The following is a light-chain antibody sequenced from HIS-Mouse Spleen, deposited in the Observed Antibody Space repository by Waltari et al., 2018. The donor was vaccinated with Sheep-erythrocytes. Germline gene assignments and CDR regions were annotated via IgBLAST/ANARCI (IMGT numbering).Light chain of an antibody. CDR2: DVS. J-gene: IGLJ3*02. CDR1: SSDVGGYNY. V-gene: IGLV2-11*01. CDR3: CSYAGSSTPWV. Sequence: QSALTQPRSVSGSPGQSVTISCTGTSSDVGGYNYVSWYQQHPGKAPKLLIYDVSKRPSGVPDRFSGSKSGNTASLTIAGLQAEDEADYDCCSYAGSSTPWVFGGGTKLTVL.